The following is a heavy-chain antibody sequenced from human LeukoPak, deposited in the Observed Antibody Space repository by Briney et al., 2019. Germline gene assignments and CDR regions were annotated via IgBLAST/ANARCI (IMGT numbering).Heavy chain of an antibody. CDR2: LYDSGSS. D-gene: IGHD3-10*01. J-gene: IGHJ6*03. CDR3: AARGDSYYYGSGSYLKPYYYYYIDV. Sequence: SETLSLTCAVSGYSISSGYDWGWIRQPPGKGLEWIGSLYDSGSSYYNPSLKSRVTISVDTSKNQFSLKLSSVTAADTAVYYCAARGDSYYYGSGSYLKPYYYYYIDVWGKGTTVTVSS. V-gene: IGHV4-38-2*01. CDR1: GYSISSGYD.